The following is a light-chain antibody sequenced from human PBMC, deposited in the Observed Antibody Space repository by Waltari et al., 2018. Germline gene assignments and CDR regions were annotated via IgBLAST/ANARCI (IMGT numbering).Light chain of an antibody. CDR2: EFS. CDR3: SSYVGSNNPV. V-gene: IGLV2-8*01. CDR1: SSDLVAYDF. Sequence: QSALTHPPSASGSPGQSVTLSGTGTSSDLVAYDFVSWSQHHPGKPPKRMIYEFSKRPSGVPDRFSGSKSGNTASLTVSGRQAEDEADYYCSSYVGSNNPVFGGGTKLTVL. J-gene: IGLJ2*01.